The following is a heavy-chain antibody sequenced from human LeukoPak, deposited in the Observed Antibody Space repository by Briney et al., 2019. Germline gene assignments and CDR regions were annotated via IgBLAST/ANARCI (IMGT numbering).Heavy chain of an antibody. Sequence: PSETLSLTCTVSGGSISSSSYYWGWSRQPPGKGLEWIGSIYYSGSTYYNPSLKSRVTISVDTSKNQFSLKLSSVTAADTAVYYCARHYRDSSGYPLYYFGYWGQGTLVTVSS. CDR1: GGSISSSSYY. D-gene: IGHD3-22*01. CDR2: IYYSGST. J-gene: IGHJ4*02. CDR3: ARHYRDSSGYPLYYFGY. V-gene: IGHV4-39*01.